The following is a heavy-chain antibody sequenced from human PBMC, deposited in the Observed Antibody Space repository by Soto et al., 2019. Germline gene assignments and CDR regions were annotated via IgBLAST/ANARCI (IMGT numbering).Heavy chain of an antibody. Sequence: KPSETLSLTCAVSGGSLSSSSWWSWDRQPPGKTLEWLGEIFYSGSTKYNPSLNSRVTISADQSKNDFSLRLSSVTAADTAVYYCVHNGGVPYYHDFWGQGMLVTVSS. V-gene: IGHV4-4*02. CDR3: VHNGGVPYYHDF. CDR2: IFYSGST. D-gene: IGHD1-1*01. CDR1: GGSLSSSSW. J-gene: IGHJ4*02.